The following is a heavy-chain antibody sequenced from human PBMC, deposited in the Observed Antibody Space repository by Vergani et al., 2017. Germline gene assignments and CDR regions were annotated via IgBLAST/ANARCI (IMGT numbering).Heavy chain of an antibody. J-gene: IGHJ4*02. Sequence: EVLLAESGGRMVRPGGSLRLSCAASGFSFDDHGMGWVRQVPGKGLEWVSEISRNGETKNYADSVQGRFIISRDNAKNSLYLQMRTLRPEDTALYYCVRGPLPAIPAMFDSWGQGTLVTVSS. V-gene: IGHV3-20*04. CDR3: VRGPLPAIPAMFDS. CDR2: ISRNGETK. D-gene: IGHD2-2*01. CDR1: GFSFDDHG.